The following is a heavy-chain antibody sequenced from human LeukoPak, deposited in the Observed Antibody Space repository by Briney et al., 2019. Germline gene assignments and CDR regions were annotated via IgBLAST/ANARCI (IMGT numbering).Heavy chain of an antibody. J-gene: IGHJ3*02. CDR3: ARSPRSGYYYPNAFDI. D-gene: IGHD3-22*01. CDR1: GFTFSSYS. CDR2: ISSSSSTI. V-gene: IGHV3-48*01. Sequence: GGSLRLSCAASGFTFSSYSVNWVRQAPGKGLEWVSYISSSSSTIYYADSVKGRFTISRDNAKNSLYLQMNSLRAEDTAVYYCARSPRSGYYYPNAFDIWGQGTMVTVSS.